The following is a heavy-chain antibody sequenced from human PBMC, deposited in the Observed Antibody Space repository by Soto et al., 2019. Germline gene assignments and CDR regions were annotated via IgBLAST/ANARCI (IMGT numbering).Heavy chain of an antibody. CDR1: GFTVDDYA. CDR3: AKDMKWGGMTTIHYFDS. D-gene: IGHD4-17*01. V-gene: IGHV3-9*01. J-gene: IGHJ4*02. CDR2: ISWNSETI. Sequence: EVQLVESGGGLVQPGRSLRLSCAASGFTVDDYAMHWVRQAPGKGLEWVSGISWNSETIDYADSVKGRFTISRDNAKRSLFLQMNSLRPDATALYYCAKDMKWGGMTTIHYFDSWGQGTLVTVSS.